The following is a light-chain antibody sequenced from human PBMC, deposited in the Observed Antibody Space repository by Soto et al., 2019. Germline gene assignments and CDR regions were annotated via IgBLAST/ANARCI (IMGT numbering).Light chain of an antibody. CDR2: ATS. Sequence: DIQLTQSPSSLSASVGDRVTITCRGSQGGSKYLNWYQQKPGRAPMLLIYATSNLQHGVPSRFSGNGSGPNFTLTIASLQPEDLGTYYCQQTYSSPWTFGQGTRVAIK. V-gene: IGKV1-39*01. CDR1: QGGSKY. CDR3: QQTYSSPWT. J-gene: IGKJ1*01.